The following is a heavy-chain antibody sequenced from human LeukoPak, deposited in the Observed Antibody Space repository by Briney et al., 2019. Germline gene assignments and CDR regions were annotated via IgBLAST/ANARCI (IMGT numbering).Heavy chain of an antibody. J-gene: IGHJ5*02. CDR2: TYYRSKWYN. D-gene: IGHD4-17*01. V-gene: IGHV6-1*01. Sequence: SQTLSLTCAISGDSVSSNSAAWNWIRQSPSRGLEWLGRTYYRSKWYNDYAISVKSRITINPDTSKNQFSLRLNSVTAADTAVYYCARDSGGDYGWFDPWGQGTLVTVSS. CDR3: ARDSGGDYGWFDP. CDR1: GDSVSSNSAA.